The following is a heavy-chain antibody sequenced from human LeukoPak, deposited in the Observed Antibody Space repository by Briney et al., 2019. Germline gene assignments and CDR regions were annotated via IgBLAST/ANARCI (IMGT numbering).Heavy chain of an antibody. D-gene: IGHD5-18*01. CDR3: ARGPIQLWIHNAMDV. J-gene: IGHJ6*02. Sequence: GSLILSCRGYGFTFGDHAMSWVRQAPGKGLEWVGFIRSKAYRGTTEYAASVKGRFTISRDDSTSIAYLQMNSLRIEDTAVYYCARGPIQLWIHNAMDVWGQGTTVTVSS. V-gene: IGHV3-49*04. CDR1: GFTFGDHA. CDR2: IRSKAYRGTT.